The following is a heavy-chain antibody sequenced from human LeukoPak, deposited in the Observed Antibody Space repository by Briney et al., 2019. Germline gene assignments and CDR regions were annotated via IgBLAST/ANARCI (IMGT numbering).Heavy chain of an antibody. J-gene: IGHJ4*02. Sequence: SETLSLTCAVSGYSISSGYYWGWIRQPPGKGLERIGSIYHSGSTYYNPSLKSRVTISVDTSKNQFSLKLSSVTAADTAVYYCASFTYYDFWSGYYPFDYWGQGTLVTVSS. D-gene: IGHD3-3*01. CDR1: GYSISSGYY. V-gene: IGHV4-38-2*01. CDR2: IYHSGST. CDR3: ASFTYYDFWSGYYPFDY.